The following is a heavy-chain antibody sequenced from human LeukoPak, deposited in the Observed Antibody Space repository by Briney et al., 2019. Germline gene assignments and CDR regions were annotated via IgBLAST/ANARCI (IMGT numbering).Heavy chain of an antibody. V-gene: IGHV1-18*04. D-gene: IGHD3-22*01. J-gene: IGHJ4*02. CDR3: ARSGYYFVGFDY. Sequence: ASVKVSCKASGYSFTEYGINWVRQAPGQGLEWRGWIGAYNGNTNFAPKFQDRVIMTTDTSTSTAYMELRSLRSDDTAVYFCARSGYYFVGFDYWGQGTLVTVSS. CDR1: GYSFTEYG. CDR2: IGAYNGNT.